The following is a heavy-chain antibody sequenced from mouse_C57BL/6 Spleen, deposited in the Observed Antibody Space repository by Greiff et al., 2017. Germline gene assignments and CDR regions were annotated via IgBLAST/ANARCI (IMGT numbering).Heavy chain of an antibody. V-gene: IGHV1-15*01. Sequence: QVQLQQSGAELVRPGASVTLSCKASGYTFTDYEMHWVKQTPVHGLEWIGAIDPETGGTAYNQKFKGKAILTADKSSSTAYMELRSLTSEDSAVYYCTRAGYYAMGYWGQGASVTVSS. J-gene: IGHJ4*01. CDR1: GYTFTDYE. CDR2: IDPETGGT. CDR3: TRAGYYAMGY.